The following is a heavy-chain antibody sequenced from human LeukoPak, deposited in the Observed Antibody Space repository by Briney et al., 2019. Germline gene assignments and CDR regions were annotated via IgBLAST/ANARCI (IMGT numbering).Heavy chain of an antibody. D-gene: IGHD6-13*01. Sequence: GGSLRLSCSASGFTFSTYAMYWVRQAPGKGLEYVSAISSDGGRAYYADSVKGRFTISRDNSKNTLFLQTSSLRAEDTAVYYCVRRGSSWFHDYWGQRTLVTVSS. J-gene: IGHJ4*02. CDR1: GFTFSTYA. CDR2: ISSDGGRA. V-gene: IGHV3-64D*09. CDR3: VRRGSSWFHDY.